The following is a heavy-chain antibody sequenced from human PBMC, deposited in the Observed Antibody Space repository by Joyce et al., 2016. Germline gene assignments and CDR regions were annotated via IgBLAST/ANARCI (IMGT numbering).Heavy chain of an antibody. CDR3: ARDPSVVVGYPAPSNY. J-gene: IGHJ4*02. CDR2: IWFDGSDK. V-gene: IGHV3-33*01. D-gene: IGHD3-22*01. Sequence: QVQLVESGGGVVQPGRSLSLSCVASGFTFSKYGMLWVRQSPSNGLWLVAVIWFDGSDKFYADSVKGRFTISRDNSKKTVYLQMNSLRADDTAVYYCARDPSVVVGYPAPSNYWGRGTLVTVSS. CDR1: GFTFSKYG.